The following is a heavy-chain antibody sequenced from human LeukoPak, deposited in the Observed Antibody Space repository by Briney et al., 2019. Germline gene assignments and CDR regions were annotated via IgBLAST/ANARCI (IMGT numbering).Heavy chain of an antibody. CDR3: ARIRDGYNDAYDI. J-gene: IGHJ3*02. CDR2: INPDGGNT. V-gene: IGHV1-46*01. CDR1: GYTFTSYG. D-gene: IGHD5-24*01. Sequence: GASVKVSCKASGYTFTSYGISWVRQAPGQVLEWMGLINPDGGNTNYAQNFQGRVTLTRDTSTSTVYMELSSLRSEDPAIYYCARIRDGYNDAYDIWGQGTVVTVPS.